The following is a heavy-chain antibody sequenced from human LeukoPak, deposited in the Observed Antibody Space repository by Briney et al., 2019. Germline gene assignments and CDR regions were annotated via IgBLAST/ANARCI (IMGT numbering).Heavy chain of an antibody. CDR3: ARFSMSSPLVDY. CDR2: ISSSSSYI. CDR1: EFPSVSYS. D-gene: IGHD5/OR15-5a*01. J-gene: IGHJ4*02. V-gene: IGHV3-21*01. Sequence: GGSLRLPVAAPEFPSVSYSMTWARKPPGKGLNWVSSISSSSSYIYYADSVKGRFTISRDNAKNSLYPQMNSLRAEDTAVYYCARFSMSSPLVDYWGQGTLVTVSS.